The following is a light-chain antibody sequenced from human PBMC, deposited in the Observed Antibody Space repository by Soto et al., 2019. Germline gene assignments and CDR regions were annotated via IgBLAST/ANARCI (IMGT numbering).Light chain of an antibody. Sequence: DIQMTQSPYSLSAAVGDRVTIACRASQHINTYLNWYQQKPGKAHKLLLFDAPSLQNGVPSRFSGGGSSTDFTRTTTSLQPEDFATYYGHQSSSAPFAVGPGTKVYSK. V-gene: IGKV1-39*01. J-gene: IGKJ3*01. CDR1: QHINTY. CDR3: HQSSSAPFA. CDR2: DAP.